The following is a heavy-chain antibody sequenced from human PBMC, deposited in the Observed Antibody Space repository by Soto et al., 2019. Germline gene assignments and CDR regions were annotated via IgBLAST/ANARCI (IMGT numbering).Heavy chain of an antibody. J-gene: IGHJ6*02. CDR1: GFTFSSYA. CDR2: ISYDGSNK. V-gene: IGHV3-30-3*01. Sequence: GGSLRLSCAASGFTFSSYAMHWVRQAPGKGLEWVAVISYDGSNKYYADSVKGRFTISRDNSKNTLYLQMNSLRAEDTAVYYCARDHALAVPQTLYYYYYGMDVWGQGTTVTVSS. CDR3: ARDHALAVPQTLYYYYYGMDV. D-gene: IGHD1-1*01.